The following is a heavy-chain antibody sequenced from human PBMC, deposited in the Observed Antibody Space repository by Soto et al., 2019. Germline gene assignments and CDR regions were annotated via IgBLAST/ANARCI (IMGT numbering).Heavy chain of an antibody. V-gene: IGHV4-34*01. CDR1: GGSFSGYY. Sequence: SETLSLTCAVYGGSFSGYYWSWIRQPPGKGLEWIGEINHSGSTNYNPSLKSRVTISVDTSKNQFSLKLSSVTAADTAVYYCARIIVVIRYFDYWGQGTLVTVSS. CDR2: INHSGST. D-gene: IGHD3-22*01. CDR3: ARIIVVIRYFDY. J-gene: IGHJ4*02.